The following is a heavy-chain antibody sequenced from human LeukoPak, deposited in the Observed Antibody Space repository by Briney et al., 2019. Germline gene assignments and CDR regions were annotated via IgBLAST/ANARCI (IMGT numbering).Heavy chain of an antibody. D-gene: IGHD2-2*01. CDR3: ARDPGYCSSTSCWDYYYGMDV. V-gene: IGHV4-59*01. CDR2: IYYSGST. Sequence: SETLSLTCTVSGGSISSYYWSWIRQPPGKGLEWIGYIYYSGSTTYNPTLKSRVTISVATSKNLFSLNLSSVTAAYAAGYYCARDPGYCSSTSCWDYYYGMDVWGQGTTVTVSS. J-gene: IGHJ6*02. CDR1: GGSISSYY.